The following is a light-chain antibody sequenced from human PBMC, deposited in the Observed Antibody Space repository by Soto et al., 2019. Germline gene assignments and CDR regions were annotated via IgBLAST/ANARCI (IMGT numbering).Light chain of an antibody. CDR3: QQYNNWPRRT. Sequence: EIVMTQSPATLSVSPGERATLSCRASQSVSSKLAWYQQKPGQAPRLLIYGASSRATGIPARFSGSGSGTEFTLTISILQSEDFAVYYCQQYNNWPRRTFDPATKVDIK. J-gene: IGKJ3*01. V-gene: IGKV3-15*01. CDR1: QSVSSK. CDR2: GAS.